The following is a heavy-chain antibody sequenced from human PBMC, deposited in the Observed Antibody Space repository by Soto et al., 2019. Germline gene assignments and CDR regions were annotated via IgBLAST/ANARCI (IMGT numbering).Heavy chain of an antibody. J-gene: IGHJ4*02. CDR3: AVRGVGTAMVLYDY. V-gene: IGHV1-58*01. Sequence: SVKVSCKASGFTFTSSAVQWVRQARGQRLEWIGWIVVGSGNTNYAQKFQERVTITRDMSTSTAYMELSSLRSEDTAVYYCAVRGVGTAMVLYDYWGQGTLVTVSS. D-gene: IGHD5-18*01. CDR1: GFTFTSSA. CDR2: IVVGSGNT.